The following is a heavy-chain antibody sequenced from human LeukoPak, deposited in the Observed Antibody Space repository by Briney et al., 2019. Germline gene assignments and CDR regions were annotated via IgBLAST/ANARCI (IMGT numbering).Heavy chain of an antibody. J-gene: IGHJ4*01. Sequence: GGSLRLSCVASGFTLSTYRMNWVRQAPGQGQEWVSTISGCGANTYYADTVRGRFSISRDNSKNKLYLHMNSMRAEDTAVDCCAKARAGYSNPYYFVCWGQGTLATVSS. CDR3: AKARAGYSNPYYFVC. CDR2: ISGCGANT. V-gene: IGHV3-23*01. D-gene: IGHD3-22*01. CDR1: GFTLSTYR.